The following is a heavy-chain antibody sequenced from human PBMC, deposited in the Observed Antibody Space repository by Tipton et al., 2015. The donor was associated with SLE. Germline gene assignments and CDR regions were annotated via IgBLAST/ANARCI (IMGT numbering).Heavy chain of an antibody. CDR2: INHGGST. Sequence: LRLSCAVYGGSFSGYYWSWIRQPPGKGLEWIGEINHGGSTNYNPSLKSRVTISVDTSKNQFSLKLSSVTAADTAVYYCARGGIVGATEAFDIWGQGTMVTVSS. D-gene: IGHD1-26*01. V-gene: IGHV4-34*01. CDR1: GGSFSGYY. J-gene: IGHJ3*02. CDR3: ARGGIVGATEAFDI.